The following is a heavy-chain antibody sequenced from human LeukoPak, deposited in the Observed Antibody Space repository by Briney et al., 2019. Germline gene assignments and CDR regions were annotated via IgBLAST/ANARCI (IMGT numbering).Heavy chain of an antibody. Sequence: GGSLRLSCAASGFTFSSYSMNWVRQAPGKGLEWVSSISSSSSYIYYADSVKGRFTISRDNAKNSLHLQMNSLRAEDTAVYYCARDVSNYGDYADYWGQGTLVTVSS. V-gene: IGHV3-21*01. CDR1: GFTFSSYS. J-gene: IGHJ4*02. CDR3: ARDVSNYGDYADY. CDR2: ISSSSSYI. D-gene: IGHD4-17*01.